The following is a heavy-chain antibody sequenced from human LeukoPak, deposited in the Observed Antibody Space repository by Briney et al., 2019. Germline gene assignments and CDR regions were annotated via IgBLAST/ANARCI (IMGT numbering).Heavy chain of an antibody. CDR2: IYHSGST. CDR1: GGSISSYY. Sequence: PSETLSLTCTVSGGSISSYYWSWVRQPAGKGLEWIGSIYHSGSTYYNPSLKSRVTISVDTSKNQFSLKLSSVTAADTAVYYCARHVRDYYGSGGPDYWGQGTLVTVSS. J-gene: IGHJ4*02. CDR3: ARHVRDYYGSGGPDY. D-gene: IGHD3-10*01. V-gene: IGHV4-59*08.